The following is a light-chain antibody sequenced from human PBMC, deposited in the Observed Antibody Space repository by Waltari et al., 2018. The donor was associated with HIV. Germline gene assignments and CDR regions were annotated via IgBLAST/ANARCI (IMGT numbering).Light chain of an antibody. CDR1: SSNIGAGYD. Sequence: QSVLTQPPSVSGAPGQRVTISCTGSSSNIGAGYDVHWYQQLPGTAPRLLIYVNSNRPAGVPDRFSGSNSGTSASLAITGLQAEDEADYYCQSYDSSLTGWVFGGGAKLTVL. V-gene: IGLV1-40*01. CDR2: VNS. CDR3: QSYDSSLTGWV. J-gene: IGLJ3*02.